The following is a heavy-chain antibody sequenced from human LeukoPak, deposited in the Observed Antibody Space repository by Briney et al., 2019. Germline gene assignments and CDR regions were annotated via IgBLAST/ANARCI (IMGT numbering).Heavy chain of an antibody. CDR3: ARTPSRGDFDY. CDR1: GYSINSSNW. V-gene: IGHV4-28*01. CDR2: IYYSGST. D-gene: IGHD6-13*01. J-gene: IGHJ4*02. Sequence: KASETLSLTCAVSGYSINSSNWWGWIRQPPGKGLEWIGYIYYSGSTYYNPSLKSRVTMSVDTSKNQFSLKLSPVTAVDTAVYYCARTPSRGDFDYWGQGTLVTVSS.